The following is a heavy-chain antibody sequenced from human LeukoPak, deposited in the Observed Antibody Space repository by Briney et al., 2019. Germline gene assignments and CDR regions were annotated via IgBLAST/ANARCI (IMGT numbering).Heavy chain of an antibody. CDR2: ISSSGSTI. V-gene: IGHV3-48*03. Sequence: PGGSLRLSCAASGFTFSSYEMSWVRQAPGKGLEWVSYISSSGSTIYYADSVKGRFTISRDNAKNSLYLQMNSLRAGDAAVYYCAKAPVTTCSGAYCYPFDYWSQGTLVTVSS. J-gene: IGHJ4*02. CDR3: AKAPVTTCSGAYCYPFDY. D-gene: IGHD2-15*01. CDR1: GFTFSSYE.